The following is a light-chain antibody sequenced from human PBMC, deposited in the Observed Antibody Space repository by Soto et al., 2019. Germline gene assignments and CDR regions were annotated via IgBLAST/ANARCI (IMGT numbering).Light chain of an antibody. Sequence: IVFTHCPSTLSLSPVERSTLSFTASQSFIIYLAWYQHKPFHAPRLLIYAASNSATAIRARFSRLLSGSDFTVTVRNLEPEDFAVYHCQHRTNWPNFGGGNXVDSK. J-gene: IGKJ4*01. CDR2: AAS. V-gene: IGKV3-11*01. CDR1: QSFIIY. CDR3: QHRTNWPN.